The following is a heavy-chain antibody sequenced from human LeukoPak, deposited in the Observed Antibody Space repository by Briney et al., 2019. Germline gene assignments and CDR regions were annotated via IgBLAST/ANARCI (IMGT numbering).Heavy chain of an antibody. CDR1: GYTFTSYD. Sequence: ASVKVSCKASGYTFTSYDINWVRQATGQGLEWMGWMNPKSGNIGYAQKFQGRVTIARDTSISTAYMELSSLTSADSAVYYCARDPGGYYGDYQRNYYYYYGMDVWGQGTTVTVSS. V-gene: IGHV1-8*01. D-gene: IGHD4-17*01. J-gene: IGHJ6*02. CDR2: MNPKSGNI. CDR3: ARDPGGYYGDYQRNYYYYYGMDV.